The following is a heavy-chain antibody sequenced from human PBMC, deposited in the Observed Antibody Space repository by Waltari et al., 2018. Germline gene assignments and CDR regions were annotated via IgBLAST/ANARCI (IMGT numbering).Heavy chain of an antibody. CDR3: ARVGPRGYSGYDPGFDY. J-gene: IGHJ4*02. D-gene: IGHD5-12*01. V-gene: IGHV4-38-2*01. CDR2: IYHSGST. CDR1: GYSISSGYY. Sequence: QVQLQESGPGLVKPSETLSLTCAVSGYSISSGYYWGWIRQPPGKGLEWIGSIYHSGSTYYNPSLKSRVTISLDTSKNQFSLKLSSVTAADTAVYYCARVGPRGYSGYDPGFDYWGQGTLVTVSS.